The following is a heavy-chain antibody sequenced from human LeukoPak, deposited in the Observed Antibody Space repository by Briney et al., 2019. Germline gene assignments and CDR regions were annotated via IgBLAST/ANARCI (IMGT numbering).Heavy chain of an antibody. CDR2: IYYSGNT. CDR3: AHFKGGSFDF. CDR1: GGSISSSNYY. Sequence: SETLSLTCTVSGGSISSSNYYWGWIRQPPGKGLEWIGSIYYSGNTYYNPSLKSRVAISVDTSKNQFSLKLTSVTAADTAVYYCAHFKGGSFDFWGQGTMVTVSS. J-gene: IGHJ3*01. V-gene: IGHV4-39*01. D-gene: IGHD1-26*01.